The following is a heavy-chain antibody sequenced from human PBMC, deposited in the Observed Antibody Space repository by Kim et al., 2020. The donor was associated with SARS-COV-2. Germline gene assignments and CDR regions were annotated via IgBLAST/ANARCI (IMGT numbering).Heavy chain of an antibody. CDR3: ATHDEAAAGGHDYFAN. D-gene: IGHD6-13*01. V-gene: IGHV3-23*01. J-gene: IGHJ4*01. CDR1: GFIFREFG. Sequence: GGSLRLSCATSGFIFREFGMSWVRQAPGKGLEWVSAISGRGGVKFYADSVKGRFSISRDKSKSTLDLQMNSLRAEDTAIYFCATHDEAAAGGHDYFANWG. CDR2: ISGRGGVK.